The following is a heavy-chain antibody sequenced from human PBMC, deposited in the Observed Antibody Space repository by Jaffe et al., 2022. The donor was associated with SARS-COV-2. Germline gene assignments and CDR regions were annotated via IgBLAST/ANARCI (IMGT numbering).Heavy chain of an antibody. J-gene: IGHJ5*02. V-gene: IGHV3-7*03. Sequence: EVQLVESGGGLVQPGGSLRLSCAASGFTFSNYWMSWVRQAPGKGLEWVANIKQDGSEKNYVGSVKGRFTISRDNAKNSVSLQMNSLRAEDTAVYFCAREPRHGYNEPGDHWGQGTLVTVSS. CDR2: IKQDGSEK. CDR1: GFTFSNYW. D-gene: IGHD5-18*01. CDR3: AREPRHGYNEPGDH.